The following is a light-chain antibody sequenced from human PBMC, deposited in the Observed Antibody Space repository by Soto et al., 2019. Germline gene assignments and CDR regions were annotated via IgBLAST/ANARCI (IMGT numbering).Light chain of an antibody. Sequence: DIQMTQSPSALSASLGDRVTITCRASQNIRNWLAWYQQKPGKAPKLLIYTASTLESGVPWRFSGSGSGTEFTLAISSLQPDDFATYYCQQYHSYSWTFGQGTKVDI. CDR1: QNIRNW. CDR3: QQYHSYSWT. V-gene: IGKV1-5*03. CDR2: TAS. J-gene: IGKJ1*01.